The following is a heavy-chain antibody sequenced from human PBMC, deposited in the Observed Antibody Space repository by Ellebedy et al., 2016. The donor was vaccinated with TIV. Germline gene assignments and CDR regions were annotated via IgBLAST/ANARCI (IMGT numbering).Heavy chain of an antibody. CDR1: GGSVSRTRYY. J-gene: IGHJ4*02. CDR3: ARIDPWQPVDD. D-gene: IGHD2-21*01. V-gene: IGHV4-39*01. CDR2: VFYSGRP. Sequence: MPSETLSLTFSVPGGSVSRTRYYWAWIRQPPGKGLEWIGSVFYSGRPYYNPSFKSRVTLSVDTSKDQFSLNLRTVTAAETAVYYCARIDPWQPVDDWGQGILVSVSS.